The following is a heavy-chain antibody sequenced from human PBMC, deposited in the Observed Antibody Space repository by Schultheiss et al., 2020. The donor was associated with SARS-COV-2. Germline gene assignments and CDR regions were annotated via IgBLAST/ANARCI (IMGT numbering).Heavy chain of an antibody. CDR1: GGTFSSYA. Sequence: SVKVSCKASGGTFSSYAISWVRQAPGQGLEWMGGIIPIFGTANYAQKFQGRVTITADESTSTAYMELSSLRAEDTAVYYCARDGPVYDRRGYSVPHDAFDVWGQGTLVTVSS. D-gene: IGHD3-22*01. V-gene: IGHV1-69*13. J-gene: IGHJ3*01. CDR3: ARDGPVYDRRGYSVPHDAFDV. CDR2: IIPIFGTA.